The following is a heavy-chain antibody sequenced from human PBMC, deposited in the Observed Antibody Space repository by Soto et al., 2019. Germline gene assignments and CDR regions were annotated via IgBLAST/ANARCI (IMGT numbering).Heavy chain of an antibody. V-gene: IGHV1-69*13. J-gene: IGHJ4*02. D-gene: IGHD6-13*01. CDR1: GGTFSSYA. Sequence: SVKVSCKASGGTFSSYAISWVRQAPGQGLEWMGGIIPIFGTANYAQKFQGRVTITADESTSTAYMELGSLRSEDTAVYYCARDSTGIAAPKTTGPHYLDYWGQGTLVTVSS. CDR2: IIPIFGTA. CDR3: ARDSTGIAAPKTTGPHYLDY.